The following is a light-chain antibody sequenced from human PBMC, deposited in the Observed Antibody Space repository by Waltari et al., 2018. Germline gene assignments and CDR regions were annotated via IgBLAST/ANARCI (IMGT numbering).Light chain of an antibody. CDR2: RDT. CDR1: NIGNKT. CDR3: QVYDSHTIL. V-gene: IGLV3-9*01. Sequence: TPPLSESVPLRQPDRIPRAGDNIGNKTVHWYQKKPGQAPVLVIYRDTELPSGIPEHFVGSNLGNTATLTISRAQVGDEADYYCQVYDSHTILFGGGTKLTVL. J-gene: IGLJ2*01.